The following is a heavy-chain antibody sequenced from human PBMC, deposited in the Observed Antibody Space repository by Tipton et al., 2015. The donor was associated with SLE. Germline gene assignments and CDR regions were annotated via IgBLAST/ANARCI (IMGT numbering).Heavy chain of an antibody. Sequence: TLSLTCTVSGGSISSGGCYWSWNRQHPGKGLEWIGYIYYSGGTYYNPSLKSRVTMSVDTSKNQLSRKLSSVTAADTAVYYWARVKGDYDFWPDAFDIWGQGTMVTVSS. D-gene: IGHD3-3*01. CDR3: ARVKGDYDFWPDAFDI. CDR2: IYYSGGT. CDR1: GGSISSGGCY. J-gene: IGHJ3*02. V-gene: IGHV4-31*03.